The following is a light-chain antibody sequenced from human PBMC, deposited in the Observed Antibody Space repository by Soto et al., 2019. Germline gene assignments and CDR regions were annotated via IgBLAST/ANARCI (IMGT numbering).Light chain of an antibody. J-gene: IGLJ2*01. CDR2: EVS. CDR3: SSYTSSSTYVV. CDR1: SSDVDGYNF. V-gene: IGLV2-14*01. Sequence: QSVLTQPASVSGSPGQSITISCTGTSSDVDGYNFVSWYQHHPGKAPKLMIYEVSNRPSGVSNRFSGSKSGNTASLTISGLQAEDEADYYCSSYTSSSTYVVFGGGTKVTVL.